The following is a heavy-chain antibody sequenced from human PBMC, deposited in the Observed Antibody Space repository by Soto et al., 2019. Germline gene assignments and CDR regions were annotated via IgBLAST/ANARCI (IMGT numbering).Heavy chain of an antibody. J-gene: IGHJ4*02. CDR1: ADTFSSYA. V-gene: IGHV1-69*12. D-gene: IGHD5-18*01. CDR3: ARVGDTAMPWGY. Sequence: QVQLVQSGAEVKKPGSSVKVSCKASADTFSSYAISWVRQAPGQGLEWMGGIIPIFGTANYAQKFLCRVTSTADEATIPAYMALSSLRSEDTAVYYCARVGDTAMPWGYWCQGALVTVSA. CDR2: IIPIFGTA.